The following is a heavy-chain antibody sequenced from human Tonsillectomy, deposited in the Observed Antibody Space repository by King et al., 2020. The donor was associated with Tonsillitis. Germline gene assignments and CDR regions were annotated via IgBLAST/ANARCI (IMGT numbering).Heavy chain of an antibody. CDR2: ISTSGSTI. CDR3: ARGTTGSYYFDY. J-gene: IGHJ4*02. Sequence: VQLVESGGGLVQPGGSLRLSCAASGFSFSSYSMNWVRQAPGKGLEWVSCISTSGSTIYYADSMKGRFTISRDNAKNLLYLQINSLRAEDTAVYFCARGTTGSYYFDYWGQGTLVTVSS. V-gene: IGHV3-48*04. CDR1: GFSFSSYS. D-gene: IGHD3-10*01.